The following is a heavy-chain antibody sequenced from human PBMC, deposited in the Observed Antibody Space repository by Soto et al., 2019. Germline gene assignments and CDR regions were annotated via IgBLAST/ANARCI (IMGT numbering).Heavy chain of an antibody. D-gene: IGHD3-9*01. J-gene: IGHJ6*02. V-gene: IGHV1-46*01. Sequence: GASVKVSCKASGYTFTSYYMHWVRQAPGQGLEWMGIINPSGGSTSYAQKFQGRVTMTRDTSTSTVYMELSSLRSEHTAVYYCARDGGDILTGYSRNYGMDVWGQGTTVTVSS. CDR2: INPSGGST. CDR3: ARDGGDILTGYSRNYGMDV. CDR1: GYTFTSYY.